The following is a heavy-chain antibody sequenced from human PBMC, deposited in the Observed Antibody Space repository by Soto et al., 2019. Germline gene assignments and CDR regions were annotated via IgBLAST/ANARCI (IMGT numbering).Heavy chain of an antibody. CDR2: ISYDGSNK. D-gene: IGHD1-1*01. Sequence: GGSLRLSCAASGFTFSSYAMHWVRQAPGKGLEWVAVISYDGSNKYYADSVKGRFAISRDNSKNTLYLQMNSLRAEDTAVYYCAKDETAGTRVYYYYGMDVWGQGTTVTVSS. CDR1: GFTFSSYA. J-gene: IGHJ6*02. CDR3: AKDETAGTRVYYYYGMDV. V-gene: IGHV3-30*09.